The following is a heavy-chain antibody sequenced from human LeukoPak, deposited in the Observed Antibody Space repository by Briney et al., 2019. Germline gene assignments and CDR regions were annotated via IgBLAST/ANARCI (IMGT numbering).Heavy chain of an antibody. V-gene: IGHV3-23*01. CDR3: ARRMVDSLSGLMEL. D-gene: IGHD2-15*01. Sequence: GGSLRLSCAASGFTFSSYAMSWVRQAPGKGLEWVSAISGSGGSTYYADSVKGRFTISRDNAKNSLYQQMNSLRAEDTAVYYCARRMVDSLSGLMELWGRGTLVTVSS. CDR2: ISGSGGST. CDR1: GFTFSSYA. J-gene: IGHJ2*01.